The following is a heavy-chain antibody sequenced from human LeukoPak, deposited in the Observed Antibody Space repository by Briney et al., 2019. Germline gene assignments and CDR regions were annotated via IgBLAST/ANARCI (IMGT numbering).Heavy chain of an antibody. V-gene: IGHV1-69*04. CDR3: ARGGTSVPLANPYYYYYYMDV. Sequence: SVKVSCKASGGTFSSYAISWVRQAPGQGLEWMGRTIPILGIANYAQKFQGRVTITADKSTSTAYMELSSLRSEDTAVYYCARGGTSVPLANPYYYYYYMDVWGKGTTVTVSS. D-gene: IGHD4/OR15-4a*01. CDR1: GGTFSSYA. CDR2: TIPILGIA. J-gene: IGHJ6*03.